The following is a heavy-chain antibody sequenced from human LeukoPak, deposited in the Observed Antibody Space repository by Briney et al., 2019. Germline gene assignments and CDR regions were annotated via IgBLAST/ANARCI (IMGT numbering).Heavy chain of an antibody. CDR1: GGSISSYY. J-gene: IGHJ5*02. D-gene: IGHD5-18*01. V-gene: IGHV4-4*07. Sequence: SETLSLTCTVSGGSISSYYWSWIRQPAGKGLEWIGRIYTSGSNNYNPSLKSRVTISVDTSKNQFSLKLASVTAADTAIYYCAKGAGGFSYYNWFDPWGQGTLVTVSS. CDR2: IYTSGSN. CDR3: AKGAGGFSYYNWFDP.